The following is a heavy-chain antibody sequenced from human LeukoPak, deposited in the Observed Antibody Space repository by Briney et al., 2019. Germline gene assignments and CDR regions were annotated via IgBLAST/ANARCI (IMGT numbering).Heavy chain of an antibody. CDR3: ARARYSSSWAAAGPVDY. V-gene: IGHV4-34*01. J-gene: IGHJ4*02. D-gene: IGHD6-6*01. CDR1: GGSFSGYY. CDR2: INHSGST. Sequence: SETLSLTCAVYGGSFSGYYWSWIRQPPGKGLEWIGEINHSGSTNYNPSLKSRVTISVDTSKNQFSLKLSSVTAADTAVYYCARARYSSSWAAAGPVDYWGQGTLVTVSS.